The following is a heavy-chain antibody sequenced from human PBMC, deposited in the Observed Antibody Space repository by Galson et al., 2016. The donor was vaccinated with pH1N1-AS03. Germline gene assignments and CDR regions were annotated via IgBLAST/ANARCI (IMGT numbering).Heavy chain of an antibody. CDR2: IYYTGDI. CDR3: GGHLRHSYSMDV. Sequence: ETLSLTCTVSGGSINSYYWTWIRQPPGKGLEWIGQIYYTGDIIYTPSLRSRVTISVDTSKNQLSLSLSSVTAADTAVYHCGGHLRHSYSMDVRGQGTTVTVSS. V-gene: IGHV4-59*12. J-gene: IGHJ6*02. CDR1: GGSINSYY. D-gene: IGHD2-21*01.